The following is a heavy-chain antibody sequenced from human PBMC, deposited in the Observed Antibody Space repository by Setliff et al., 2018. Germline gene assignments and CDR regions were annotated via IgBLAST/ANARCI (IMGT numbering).Heavy chain of an antibody. Sequence: GESLRLSCAASGFTFSSYAMSWVRQAPGKGLEWVSAISGSGGSTYYADSVKGRFTISRDNSKNTLYLQMNSLRAEDTAVYYCAKGVASSWYLYYYYMDVWGKGTTVTVSS. J-gene: IGHJ6*03. V-gene: IGHV3-23*01. CDR3: AKGVASSWYLYYYYMDV. CDR2: ISGSGGST. CDR1: GFTFSSYA. D-gene: IGHD6-13*01.